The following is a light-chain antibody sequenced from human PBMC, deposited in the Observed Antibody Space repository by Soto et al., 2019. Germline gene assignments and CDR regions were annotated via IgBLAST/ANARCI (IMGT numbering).Light chain of an antibody. V-gene: IGKV1-39*01. J-gene: IGKJ4*01. Sequence: DIQINQSLSTLSVYVGSSVAITCRASQSISSSLHWYQQKPGKAPKLLISAASSLQSGVPSRFSGSGSGTDFTLTISSLQPEDFATYYCQQSYSTPLTFGGGTKVDIK. CDR3: QQSYSTPLT. CDR1: QSISSS. CDR2: AAS.